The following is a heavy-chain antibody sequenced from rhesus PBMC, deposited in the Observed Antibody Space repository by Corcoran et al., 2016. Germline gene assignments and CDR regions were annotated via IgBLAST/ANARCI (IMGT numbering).Heavy chain of an antibody. Sequence: QVQLQESGPGLVKPSETLSLTSAVSGYSLSSGYYWSWIRQPPGKGLEWIWYITYEGYPSYNPTPKRRITISRDTSKNQFPLKRSSVTAADTAGYYCAGSITAGRGGGGLDSWGQGVGVTVSS. J-gene: IGHJ6*01. V-gene: IGHV4-122*02. CDR1: GYSLSSGYY. CDR2: ITYEGYP. CDR3: AGSITAGRGGGGLDS. D-gene: IGHD6-13*01.